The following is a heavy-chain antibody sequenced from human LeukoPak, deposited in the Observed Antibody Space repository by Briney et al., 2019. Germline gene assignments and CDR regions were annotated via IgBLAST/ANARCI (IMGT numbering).Heavy chain of an antibody. CDR2: ISYDGSNK. V-gene: IGHV3-30-3*01. J-gene: IGHJ4*02. CDR1: GFTFSSYG. D-gene: IGHD1-26*01. Sequence: GGSLRLSCAASGFTFSSYGMHWVRQAPGKGLEWVAVISYDGSNKYYADSVKGRFTISRDNSKNTLYLQMNSLRAEDTAVYYCARVFSIVGATVDYWGQGTLVTVSS. CDR3: ARVFSIVGATVDY.